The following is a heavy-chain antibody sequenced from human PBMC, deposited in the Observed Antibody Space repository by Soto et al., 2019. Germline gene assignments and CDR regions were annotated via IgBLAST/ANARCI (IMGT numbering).Heavy chain of an antibody. V-gene: IGHV3-23*01. Sequence: GESLRLACAASGFTFSSYAMSWVRQAPGKGVEWVSAISGSGGSTYYADSVKGRFTISRDNSKNTLYLQMNSLRAEDTAVYYCATVYSSSSGYYYYGIDVWGQGTTFTVSS. J-gene: IGHJ6*02. CDR2: ISGSGGST. CDR3: ATVYSSSSGYYYYGIDV. D-gene: IGHD6-6*01. CDR1: GFTFSSYA.